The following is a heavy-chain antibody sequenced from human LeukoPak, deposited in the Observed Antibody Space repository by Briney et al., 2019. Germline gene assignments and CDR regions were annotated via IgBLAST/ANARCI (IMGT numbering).Heavy chain of an antibody. CDR1: GDSISNFY. CDR3: ARTYYYDSSLGSYFDY. CDR2: IYTSGST. D-gene: IGHD3-22*01. V-gene: IGHV4-4*07. Sequence: SETLSLTCTVSGDSISNFYWSWIRQPAGKGLEWIGRIYTSGSTNYNPSLKSRVTISVDTSKNQFSLKLSSVTAADTAVYYCARTYYYDSSLGSYFDYWGQGTLVTVSS. J-gene: IGHJ4*02.